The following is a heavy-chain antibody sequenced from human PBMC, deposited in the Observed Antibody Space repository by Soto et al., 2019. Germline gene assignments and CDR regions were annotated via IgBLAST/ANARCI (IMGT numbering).Heavy chain of an antibody. V-gene: IGHV3-23*01. J-gene: IGHJ6*02. D-gene: IGHD5-12*01. CDR1: GFTFISYT. CDR2: ISGSGGST. CDR3: AKENSGYDSWIYGMDV. Sequence: GGSLRLSGAASGFTFISYTMSWVRQAPGKGLEWVSAISGSGGSTYYADSVKGRFTISRDNSKNTLYLQMNSLRAEDTAVYYCAKENSGYDSWIYGMDVWGQGTTVTVSS.